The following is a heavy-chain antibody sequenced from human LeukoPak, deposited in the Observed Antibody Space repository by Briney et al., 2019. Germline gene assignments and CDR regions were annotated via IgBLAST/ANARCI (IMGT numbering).Heavy chain of an antibody. D-gene: IGHD3-10*01. CDR3: ARSVPYHGSSDY. CDR1: GYTFTSYD. Sequence: ASVKVSCKASGYTFTSYDINWVRQATGQGLEWMGWMNPNSGNTGYAQKFQGRVTMTRNTSISTAYMELSSLRSEDTAVYYYARSVPYHGSSDYWGQGTLVTVSS. CDR2: MNPNSGNT. V-gene: IGHV1-8*01. J-gene: IGHJ4*02.